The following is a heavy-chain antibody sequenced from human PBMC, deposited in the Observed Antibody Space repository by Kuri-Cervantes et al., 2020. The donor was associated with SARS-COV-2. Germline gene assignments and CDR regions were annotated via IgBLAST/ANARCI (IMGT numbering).Heavy chain of an antibody. J-gene: IGHJ6*03. D-gene: IGHD1-14*01. CDR3: ARSGVSAATGYYYYYMDY. Sequence: GGSLRLSCAASGFTFSSYAMSWVRQAPGEGLEWVSAISGSGGSTYYADSVKGRFTISRDNSKNTLYLQMNSLRAEDTAVYYCARSGVSAATGYYYYYMDYWGKGTTVTVSS. CDR1: GFTFSSYA. V-gene: IGHV3-23*01. CDR2: ISGSGGST.